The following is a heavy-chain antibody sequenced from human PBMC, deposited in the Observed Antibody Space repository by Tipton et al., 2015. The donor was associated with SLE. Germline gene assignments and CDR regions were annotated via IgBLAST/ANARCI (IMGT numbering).Heavy chain of an antibody. V-gene: IGHV4-38-2*02. J-gene: IGHJ2*01. Sequence: GLVKPSETLSLTCTVSGYSISSGYYWAWIRQSPGKGLEWVGSIYHTGITYYNPSLKSRATISLDTSKKQFSLRLTSVTAADTAVYYCARFSPPDLWGRGTLVTVSS. CDR3: ARFSPPDL. D-gene: IGHD2/OR15-2a*01. CDR1: GYSISSGYY. CDR2: IYHTGIT.